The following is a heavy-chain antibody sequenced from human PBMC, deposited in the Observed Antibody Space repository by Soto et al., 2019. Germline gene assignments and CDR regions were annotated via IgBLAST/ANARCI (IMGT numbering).Heavy chain of an antibody. J-gene: IGHJ4*02. CDR3: AKGGEYDSSGYYFLYFDY. Sequence: EVQLLESGGGLVQPGGSLRLSCAASGFTFSSYAMSWVRQAPGKGLEWVSAISGSGGSTYYADSVKGRFTISRDNSKNTLYLQMNSLRAEDTAVYYCAKGGEYDSSGYYFLYFDYWGQGTLVTVSS. CDR1: GFTFSSYA. V-gene: IGHV3-23*01. CDR2: ISGSGGST. D-gene: IGHD3-22*01.